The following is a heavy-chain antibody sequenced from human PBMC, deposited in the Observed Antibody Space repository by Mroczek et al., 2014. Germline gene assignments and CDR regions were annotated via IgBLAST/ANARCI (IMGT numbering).Heavy chain of an antibody. Sequence: QVQLVQSGPGLVKPSQTLSLTCTVSGGSISSGSYYWSWIRQPAGKGLEWIGRIYTSGSTNYNPSLKSRVTISVDTSKNQFSLKLSSVTAADTAVYYCARDSDAARPSWFDPWGQGTLVTVSS. CDR3: ARDSDAARPSWFDP. J-gene: IGHJ5*02. V-gene: IGHV4-61*02. CDR2: IYTSGST. D-gene: IGHD6-6*01. CDR1: GGSISSGSYY.